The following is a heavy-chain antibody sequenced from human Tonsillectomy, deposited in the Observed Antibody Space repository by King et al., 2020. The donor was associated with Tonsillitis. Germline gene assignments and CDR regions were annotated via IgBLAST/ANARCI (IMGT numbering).Heavy chain of an antibody. D-gene: IGHD6-19*01. V-gene: IGHV4-34*01. CDR2: INHSGST. Sequence: HVQLQQWGAGLLKPSETLSLTCAVYGGSFSGYYWSWIRQPPGKGLEWMGEINHSGSTNYNPSLKSRVTMSVDTSKKQFSLKLSSVSAADTAVYYCTTGWYRLDYWGQGTLVTVSS. J-gene: IGHJ4*02. CDR3: TTGWYRLDY. CDR1: GGSFSGYY.